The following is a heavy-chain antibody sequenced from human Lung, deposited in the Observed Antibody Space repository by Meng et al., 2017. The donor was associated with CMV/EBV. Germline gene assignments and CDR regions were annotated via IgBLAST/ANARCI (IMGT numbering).Heavy chain of an antibody. D-gene: IGHD3-22*01. CDR3: VRYYDRSGHHYFDY. Sequence: SETLSLTCSVSAGSISSYGSFWGWIRQPPGKGLEWIGMIYYSGGTHYNPSLKSRVIVSVDTSKKNFSLKLSSVTASDTAVYYCVRYYDRSGHHYFDYWVQGTXVTVSS. CDR1: AGSISSYGSF. J-gene: IGHJ4*02. V-gene: IGHV4-39*02. CDR2: IYYSGGT.